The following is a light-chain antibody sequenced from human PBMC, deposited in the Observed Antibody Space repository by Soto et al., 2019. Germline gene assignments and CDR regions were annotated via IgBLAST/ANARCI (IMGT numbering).Light chain of an antibody. CDR1: QSVSSNY. J-gene: IGKJ1*01. V-gene: IGKV3-20*01. CDR3: QQYGSSPRT. Sequence: EIVLTQSPGTLSLSPGERATLSCRASQSVSSNYLAWYQQKPGQAPRLLIYGASSRATGILDRFSGSGSGTDFTLTISRLEPEDFVVYYCQQYGSSPRTFGQGTKVEIK. CDR2: GAS.